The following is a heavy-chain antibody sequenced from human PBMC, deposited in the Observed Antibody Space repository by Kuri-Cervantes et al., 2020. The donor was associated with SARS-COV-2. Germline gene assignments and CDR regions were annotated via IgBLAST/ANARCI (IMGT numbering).Heavy chain of an antibody. D-gene: IGHD6-13*01. Sequence: SETLSLTCAVYGGSFSGYYWSWIRQPPGKGLEWIGEINHSGSTNYNPSLKSRVTISVDTSKNQFSLKLSTVAAADTAVYYCAGSRIAAAYNWFDPWGQGTLVTVSS. CDR2: INHSGST. V-gene: IGHV4-34*01. CDR1: GGSFSGYY. CDR3: AGSRIAAAYNWFDP. J-gene: IGHJ5*02.